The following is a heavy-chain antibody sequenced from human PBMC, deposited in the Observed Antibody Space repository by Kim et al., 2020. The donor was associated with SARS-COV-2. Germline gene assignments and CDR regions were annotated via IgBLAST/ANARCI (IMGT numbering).Heavy chain of an antibody. CDR3: ARLLRHSGYG. J-gene: IGHJ4*02. CDR2: SS. Sequence: SSYYNPSLKSRVTISVATSKNQFSLKLSSVTAADTAVYYCARLLRHSGYGWGQGTLVTVSS. V-gene: IGHV4-39*01. D-gene: IGHD5-12*01.